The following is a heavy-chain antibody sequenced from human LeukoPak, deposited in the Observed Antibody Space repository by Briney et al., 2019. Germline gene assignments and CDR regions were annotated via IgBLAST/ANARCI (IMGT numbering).Heavy chain of an antibody. CDR1: GGSISSGSYY. Sequence: PSETLSLTCTVSGGSISSGSYYWSWIRQPAGKGLEWIGRIYTSGSTNYNPSLKSRVTISVDTSKNQFSLKLSSVTAADTAVYYCARSYTQYGYNTNFDYWGQGTLVTVSS. CDR3: ARSYTQYGYNTNFDY. CDR2: IYTSGST. D-gene: IGHD5-24*01. J-gene: IGHJ4*02. V-gene: IGHV4-61*02.